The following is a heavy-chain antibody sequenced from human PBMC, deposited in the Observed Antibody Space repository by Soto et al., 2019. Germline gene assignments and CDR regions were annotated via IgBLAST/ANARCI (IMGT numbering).Heavy chain of an antibody. CDR2: IYHSGST. CDR1: GGSISSGGYS. D-gene: IGHD3-9*01. Sequence: PSETLSLTCAVSGGSISSGGYSWSWIRQPPGKGLEWIGYIYHSGSTYYNPSLKSRVTISVDRSKNQFSLKLSSVTAADTAVYYCARGLCEIFPGRCNWFAPWGQGTLVTVSS. CDR3: ARGLCEIFPGRCNWFAP. J-gene: IGHJ5*02. V-gene: IGHV4-30-2*01.